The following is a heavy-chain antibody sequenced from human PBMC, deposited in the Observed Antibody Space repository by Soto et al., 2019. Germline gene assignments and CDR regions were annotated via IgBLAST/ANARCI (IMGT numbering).Heavy chain of an antibody. CDR1: GFTFDDYA. Sequence: EVQLVESGGGLVQPGRSLRLSCAASGFTFDDYAMHWVRQAPGKGLEWVSGISWNSGTIVYADSVKGRFTISRDNAKNSLYLQMNSLRGEDTALYSCAKDMRGGSSSSRYYYGLDVWGQGTTVTVSS. CDR2: ISWNSGTI. CDR3: AKDMRGGSSSSRYYYGLDV. D-gene: IGHD6-13*01. J-gene: IGHJ6*02. V-gene: IGHV3-9*01.